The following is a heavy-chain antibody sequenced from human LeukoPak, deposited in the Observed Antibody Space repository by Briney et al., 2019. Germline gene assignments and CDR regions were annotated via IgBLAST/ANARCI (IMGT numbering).Heavy chain of an antibody. CDR3: TRYNVGFES. CDR2: IRSKTNSYAT. CDR1: GFTVNRNY. D-gene: IGHD1-1*01. Sequence: GGSLRPSCEASGFTVNRNYMTWARQAPGKGLEWVGRIRSKTNSYATSYAASVKGRFALSRDDSKNTAYLQMNSLKTEDTAVYYCTRYNVGFESWGQGTLVTVSS. J-gene: IGHJ4*02. V-gene: IGHV3-73*01.